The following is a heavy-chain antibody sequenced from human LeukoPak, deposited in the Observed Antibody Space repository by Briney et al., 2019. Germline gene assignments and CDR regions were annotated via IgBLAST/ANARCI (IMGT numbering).Heavy chain of an antibody. J-gene: IGHJ6*02. Sequence: ASVKLSFKASGYAFISYSIHWVRLAPGRGLEWMGVITPISGTPTYAQRFQGRVTMTRDTSTSTAYMELSSLRSEDTAVYYCARFVAGARYYYGMDVWGQGTTVTVSS. CDR2: ITPISGTP. CDR1: GYAFISYS. D-gene: IGHD3-10*01. CDR3: ARFVAGARYYYGMDV. V-gene: IGHV1-46*01.